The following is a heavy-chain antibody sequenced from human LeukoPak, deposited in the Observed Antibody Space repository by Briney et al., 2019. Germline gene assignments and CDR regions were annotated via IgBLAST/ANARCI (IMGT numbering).Heavy chain of an antibody. CDR1: GGSISSSSYY. V-gene: IGHV4-39*07. CDR3: ARDIPGIPYLEWLLPFDY. CDR2: IYYSGST. D-gene: IGHD3-3*02. J-gene: IGHJ4*02. Sequence: SETLSLTCTVSGGSISSSSYYWGWIRQPPGKGLEWIGSIYYSGSTYYNPSLKSRVTISVDTSKNQFSLKLSSVTAADTAVYYCARDIPGIPYLEWLLPFDYWGQGTLVTV.